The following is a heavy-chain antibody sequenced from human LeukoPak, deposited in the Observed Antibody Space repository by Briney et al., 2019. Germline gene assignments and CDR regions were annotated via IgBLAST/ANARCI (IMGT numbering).Heavy chain of an antibody. D-gene: IGHD6-19*01. J-gene: IGHJ4*02. Sequence: GGSLRLSCAASGFTFDDYGMSWVRQAPGKGLEWVSGIDWNGGNTGYADSVKGRFTISRDNAKNSLYLQMNSLRAEDTALYYCAKDASIGVSGIDWNNFDSWGQGTLVTVS. CDR3: AKDASIGVSGIDWNNFDS. V-gene: IGHV3-20*04. CDR1: GFTFDDYG. CDR2: IDWNGGNT.